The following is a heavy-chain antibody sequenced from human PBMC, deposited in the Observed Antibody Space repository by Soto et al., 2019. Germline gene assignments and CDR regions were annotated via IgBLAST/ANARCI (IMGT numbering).Heavy chain of an antibody. Sequence: ASVKVSCKPSGYTFTSYAMHWVRQAPGQRLEWMGWINAGNGNTKYSQKFQGRVTITRDTSASTAYMELSSLRSEDTAVYYCARGGDIVVVPAALPFDYWGQGTLVTV. CDR2: INAGNGNT. D-gene: IGHD2-2*01. CDR1: GYTFTSYA. J-gene: IGHJ4*02. V-gene: IGHV1-3*01. CDR3: ARGGDIVVVPAALPFDY.